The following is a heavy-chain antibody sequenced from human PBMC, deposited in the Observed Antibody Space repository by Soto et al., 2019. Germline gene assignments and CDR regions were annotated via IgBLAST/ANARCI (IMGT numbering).Heavy chain of an antibody. CDR2: ISGSGGST. D-gene: IGHD3-3*01. CDR1: SFTFNMSA. CDR3: AKEKNFWSGTTAFDS. Sequence: EVHMLESGGDLVQPGGSLRLSCADSSFTFNMSAMSWVRQAPGKGLEWVSGISGSGGSTYYTDSVKGRFTISRDNSKNTLCLQMDRLGAEDTAVYYCAKEKNFWSGTTAFDSWGQGTLVTVSS. J-gene: IGHJ5*01. V-gene: IGHV3-23*01.